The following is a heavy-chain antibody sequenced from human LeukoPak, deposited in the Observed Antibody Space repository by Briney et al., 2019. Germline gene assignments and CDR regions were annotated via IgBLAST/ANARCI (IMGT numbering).Heavy chain of an antibody. CDR3: ALNRGSGWYFHY. J-gene: IGHJ4*02. CDR1: GFIFSSYA. D-gene: IGHD6-19*01. Sequence: QAGGSLRLSCAASGFIFSSYAMHWVRQAPGKGLEWVAVISYDGSNKYADSVKGRFTISRDNSKNTLYLQMNSLRAEDTAVYYCALNRGSGWYFHYWGQGTLVTVSS. CDR2: ISYDGSNK. V-gene: IGHV3-30*04.